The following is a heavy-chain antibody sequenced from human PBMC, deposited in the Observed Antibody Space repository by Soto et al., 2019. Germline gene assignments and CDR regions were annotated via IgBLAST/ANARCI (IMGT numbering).Heavy chain of an antibody. J-gene: IGHJ4*02. CDR1: GGSISSYY. CDR2: IYYSGST. Sequence: SETLSLTCTVSGGSISSYYWSWIRQPPGKGLEWIGYIYYSGSTNYNPSLKSRVTISVDTSKNQFSLKLSSVTAADTAVYYCARVGYCSGGSCYSGDYFDYWGQGTLVTVSS. D-gene: IGHD2-15*01. V-gene: IGHV4-59*01. CDR3: ARVGYCSGGSCYSGDYFDY.